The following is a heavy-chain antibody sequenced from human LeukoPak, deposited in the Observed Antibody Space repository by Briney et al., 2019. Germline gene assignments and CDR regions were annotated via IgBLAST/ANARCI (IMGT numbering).Heavy chain of an antibody. CDR2: IYYSGST. Sequence: PSETLSLTCTVSGGSISSGSYYWGWIRQPPGKGLEWIGSIYYSGSTYYNPSLKSRVTISVDTSKNQFSLKLSSVTAADTAVYYCATGAHSSGWYGDDYWGQGTLVTVSS. J-gene: IGHJ4*02. V-gene: IGHV4-39*07. CDR1: GGSISSGSYY. D-gene: IGHD6-19*01. CDR3: ATGAHSSGWYGDDY.